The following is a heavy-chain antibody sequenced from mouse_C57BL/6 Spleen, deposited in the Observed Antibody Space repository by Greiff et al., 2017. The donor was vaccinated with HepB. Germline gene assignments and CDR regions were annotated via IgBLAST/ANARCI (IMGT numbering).Heavy chain of an antibody. D-gene: IGHD1-1*01. Sequence: QVQLQQPGAELVKPGASVKMSCKASGYTFTSYWITWVKQRPGQGLEWIGDIYPGSGSTNYNEKFKSKATLTVDTSSSTAYRQLSILTSEDSAVYYCASPPSSYVRYIDVWGTGTTVTVSS. CDR1: GYTFTSYW. CDR3: ASPPSSYVRYIDV. V-gene: IGHV1-55*01. J-gene: IGHJ1*03. CDR2: IYPGSGST.